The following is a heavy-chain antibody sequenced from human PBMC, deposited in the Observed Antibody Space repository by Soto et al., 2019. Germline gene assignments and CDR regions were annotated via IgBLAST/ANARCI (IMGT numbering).Heavy chain of an antibody. J-gene: IGHJ4*02. CDR2: IRGRDPST. CDR3: VKDVLADGFSLAAFDS. D-gene: IGHD3-3*02. V-gene: IGHV3-23*01. CDR1: GFTFRNYA. Sequence: EVHLWESGGGLVQPGGSLRLSCAASGFTFRNYAMSWVRQAPGKRPEWVAAIRGRDPSTFYADSVRGRFTMSRDNSRNTLYLQMNSLRAGDTAVYYCVKDVLADGFSLAAFDSWGQGSLGIVSS.